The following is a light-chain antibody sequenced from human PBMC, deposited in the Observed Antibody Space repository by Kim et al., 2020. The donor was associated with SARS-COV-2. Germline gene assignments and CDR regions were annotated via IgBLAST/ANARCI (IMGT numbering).Light chain of an antibody. CDR1: QGISNY. CDR2: AAT. J-gene: IGKJ1*01. Sequence: DIQMTQSPSSLSASVGDGVTITCRASQGISNYLAWYQQKPGKPPKLLIYAATTLQLGVSSRFSDSGSGTAFTLTISDLQPEDVATYYCQKYNTAPWTFGHGTKVDIK. CDR3: QKYNTAPWT. V-gene: IGKV1-27*01.